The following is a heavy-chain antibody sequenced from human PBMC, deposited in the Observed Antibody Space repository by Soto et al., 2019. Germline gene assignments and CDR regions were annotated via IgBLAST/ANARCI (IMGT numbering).Heavy chain of an antibody. V-gene: IGHV4-59*01. CDR3: ARAYGGFDNGLDV. D-gene: IGHD5-12*01. CDR2: ISYTGSA. Sequence: PSDTLSLTCTVSGGSINYSYWTWIRQPPGKGLEWIGYISYTGSANYNPSLKSRVTISVDMSKNQFSLKLSSVIAADTAVYYCARAYGGFDNGLDVWGQGTAVTVSS. J-gene: IGHJ6*02. CDR1: GGSINYSY.